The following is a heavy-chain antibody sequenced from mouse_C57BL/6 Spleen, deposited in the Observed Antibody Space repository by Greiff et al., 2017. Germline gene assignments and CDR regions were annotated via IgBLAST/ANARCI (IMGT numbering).Heavy chain of an antibody. V-gene: IGHV1-53*01. CDR1: GYTFTSYW. CDR2: INPSNGGT. Sequence: QVQLQQPGTELVKPGASVKLSCKASGYTFTSYWMHWVKQRPGQGLEWIGNINPSNGGTNYNEKFKSKATLTVDKSSSTAYMQLSSLTSEDSAVYYCAREINYYGSSSYYFDDWGQGTTLTVSS. D-gene: IGHD1-1*01. J-gene: IGHJ2*01. CDR3: AREINYYGSSSYYFDD.